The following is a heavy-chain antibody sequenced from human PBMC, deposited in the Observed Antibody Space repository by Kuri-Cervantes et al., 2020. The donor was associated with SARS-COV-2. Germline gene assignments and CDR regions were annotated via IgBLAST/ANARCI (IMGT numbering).Heavy chain of an antibody. V-gene: IGHV4-59*01. CDR3: ARGGGYDYPHY. D-gene: IGHD3-16*01. CDR2: IYCSGST. CDR1: GDSISSYY. J-gene: IGHJ4*02. Sequence: GSLRLSCTVSGDSISSYYWSWIRQPPGKGLEWIGYIYCSGSTKYNPSLKSRVTISLNTSKNQFSLKLSSVTAADTAVYYCARGGGYDYPHYWGQGTLVTVSS.